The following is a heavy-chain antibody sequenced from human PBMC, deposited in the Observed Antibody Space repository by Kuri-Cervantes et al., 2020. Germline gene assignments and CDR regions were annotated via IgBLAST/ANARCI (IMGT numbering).Heavy chain of an antibody. CDR2: ISGSGGST. CDR1: GFTFSSYA. D-gene: IGHD3-10*01. V-gene: IGHV3-23*01. CDR3: AKDAWLMGFGEDLDY. J-gene: IGHJ4*02. Sequence: GESLKISCAASGFTFSSYAMRWVLQAPGKGLAWVSAISGSGGSTYYADSVKGLFTISRDNSKNTLYLQMNSLRAEYTAVYYCAKDAWLMGFGEDLDYWGQGTLVTVSS.